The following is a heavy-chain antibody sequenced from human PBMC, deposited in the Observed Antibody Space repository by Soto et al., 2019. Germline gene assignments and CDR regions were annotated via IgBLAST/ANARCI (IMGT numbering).Heavy chain of an antibody. CDR3: ARGRSASSDFDY. V-gene: IGHV3-23*01. D-gene: IGHD3-10*01. Sequence: PGGSLRLSCAASEFTFSNYAMSWVRQAPGKGLEWVSSISDNGGTTYYADSVKGRFTISRDNSKNTLYLQMNSLRAEDTAVYYCARGRSASSDFDYWGQGTLVTVSS. CDR1: EFTFSNYA. CDR2: ISDNGGTT. J-gene: IGHJ4*02.